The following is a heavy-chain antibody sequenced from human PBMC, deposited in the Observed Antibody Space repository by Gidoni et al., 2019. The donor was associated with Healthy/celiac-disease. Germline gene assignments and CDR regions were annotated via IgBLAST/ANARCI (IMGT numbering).Heavy chain of an antibody. CDR2: ISGSGGST. D-gene: IGHD3-22*01. CDR1: GFTFSSYA. Sequence: EVQLLESGGGLVQPGGSLRLSCAASGFTFSSYAMSWVRQAPGKGLEWVSAISGSGGSTYYAASVKGRFTISRDNSKNTLYLQMNSLRAEDTAVYYCAKDLPGPDSSGLRGAFDIWGQGTMVTVSS. J-gene: IGHJ3*02. CDR3: AKDLPGPDSSGLRGAFDI. V-gene: IGHV3-23*01.